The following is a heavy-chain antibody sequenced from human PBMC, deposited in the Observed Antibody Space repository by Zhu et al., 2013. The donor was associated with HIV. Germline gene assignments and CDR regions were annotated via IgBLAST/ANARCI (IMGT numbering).Heavy chain of an antibody. CDR2: ISTYKGKT. CDR1: GFTFTSYA. V-gene: IGHV1-18*01. D-gene: IGHD3-22*01. J-gene: IGHJ6*02. CDR3: ARERDSSGYFPXYYYPMTS. Sequence: QVQLVQSGAEVKKPGASVKVSCKASGFTFTSYAFNWVRQAPGQGLEWMGWISTYKGKTAYAQKLQGRVTMTIDTFTSTAYMELRSLRSDDAAIYYCARERDSSGYFPXYYYPMTSGAKGPRSPSP.